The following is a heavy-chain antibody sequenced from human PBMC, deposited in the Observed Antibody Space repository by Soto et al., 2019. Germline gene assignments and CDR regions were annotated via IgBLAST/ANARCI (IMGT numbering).Heavy chain of an antibody. V-gene: IGHV5-51*01. Sequence: GESLKISCTASGYSFITYCIGWVLQMPWKGLEWLGVIYPGDSDSRYSPSFQGLVTISADKSVSTAYLQWSSLRASDTAMYYCARLVGATTSGFDYWGQGTLVTVSS. CDR2: IYPGDSDS. J-gene: IGHJ4*02. CDR1: GYSFITYC. D-gene: IGHD1-26*01. CDR3: ARLVGATTSGFDY.